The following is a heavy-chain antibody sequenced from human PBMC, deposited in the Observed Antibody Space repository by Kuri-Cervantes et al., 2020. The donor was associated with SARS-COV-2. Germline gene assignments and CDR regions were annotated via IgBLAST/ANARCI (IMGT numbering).Heavy chain of an antibody. CDR3: ARVGRAGPFDY. CDR1: RGSISSHDSMSSNF. D-gene: IGHD6-13*01. J-gene: IGHJ4*02. Sequence: SETLSLTCSVSRGSISSHDSMSSNFWTWIRQPPGKGLEWIGDIHSSGSTNYNPSLKGRVPILLDASKNQFSLRLDSVTAADTAVYYCARVGRAGPFDYWGQGTLVTVSS. CDR2: IHSSGST. V-gene: IGHV4-61*01.